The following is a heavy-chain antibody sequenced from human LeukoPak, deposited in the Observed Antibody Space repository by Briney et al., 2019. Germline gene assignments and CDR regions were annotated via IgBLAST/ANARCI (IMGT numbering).Heavy chain of an antibody. D-gene: IGHD2-21*02. J-gene: IGHJ4*02. Sequence: GGSLRLSCAASGFTFSSYSMNWVRQAPGKGLEWVSYISSSSSTIFYADSVKGRFTISRDNAKNSLYLQMNSLRDEDTAVYYCAREDSCGGDCYHYWGQGTLVTVSS. CDR1: GFTFSSYS. CDR3: AREDSCGGDCYHY. V-gene: IGHV3-48*02. CDR2: ISSSSSTI.